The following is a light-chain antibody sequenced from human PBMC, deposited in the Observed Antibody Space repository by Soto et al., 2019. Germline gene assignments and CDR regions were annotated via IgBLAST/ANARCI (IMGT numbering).Light chain of an antibody. CDR1: NSDIGHNDY. J-gene: IGLJ3*02. CDR3: SSYTNMNTWV. Sequence: QSALTQPASVSGSPAQAITISCTGSNSDIGHNDYVSWYQQHPGQAPKLVIYEVDHRPSGIPIRFSGFKSGNTASLLISGVRAEDEADYYCSSYTNMNTWVFGGGTKVTVL. CDR2: EVD. V-gene: IGLV2-14*03.